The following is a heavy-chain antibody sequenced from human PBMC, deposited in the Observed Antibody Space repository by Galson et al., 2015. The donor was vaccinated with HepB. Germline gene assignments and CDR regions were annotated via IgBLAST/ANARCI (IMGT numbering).Heavy chain of an antibody. CDR3: ARGNYYFDY. D-gene: IGHD1-7*01. V-gene: IGHV4-59*01. CDR2: IYYSGST. Sequence: LSLTCTVSGGSISSYYWSWIRQPPGKGLEWIGYIYYSGSTNYNPSLKSRVTISVDTSKNQFSLKLSSVTAADTAVYYCARGNYYFDYWGQGTLVTVSS. J-gene: IGHJ4*02. CDR1: GGSISSYY.